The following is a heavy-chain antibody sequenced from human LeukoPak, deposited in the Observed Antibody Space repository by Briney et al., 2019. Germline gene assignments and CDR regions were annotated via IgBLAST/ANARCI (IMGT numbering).Heavy chain of an antibody. D-gene: IGHD2-2*01. V-gene: IGHV1-2*02. Sequence: ASVKVSCKASGYTFTGYYMHWVRQAPGQGLEWMGWINPNSGGTNYAQKFQGRVTMTRDTSISTAYMELSRLRSDDTAVYYCARDGSEDIVVVPANYYYYGVDVWGQGTTVTVSS. J-gene: IGHJ6*02. CDR3: ARDGSEDIVVVPANYYYYGVDV. CDR2: INPNSGGT. CDR1: GYTFTGYY.